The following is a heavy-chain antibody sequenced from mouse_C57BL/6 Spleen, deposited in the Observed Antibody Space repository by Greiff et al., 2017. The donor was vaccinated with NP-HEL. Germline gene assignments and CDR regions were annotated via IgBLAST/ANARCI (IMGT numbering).Heavy chain of an antibody. Sequence: VQLQQPGAELVKPGASVKLSCQASGYTFTSYWMQWVKQRPGHGLECIGEIDHSDSYTTSNQKFTGKDTLTVDTSSSTAYMQLSSLTSEDSAVYYCARDGSSYRYFDVWGTGTTVTVSS. D-gene: IGHD1-1*01. V-gene: IGHV1-50*01. CDR2: IDHSDSYT. J-gene: IGHJ1*03. CDR1: GYTFTSYW. CDR3: ARDGSSYRYFDV.